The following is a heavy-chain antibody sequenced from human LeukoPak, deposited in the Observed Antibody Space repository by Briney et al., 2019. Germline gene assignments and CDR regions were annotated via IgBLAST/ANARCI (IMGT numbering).Heavy chain of an antibody. CDR3: VRDGAVVTSGSYPWRYFQY. CDR2: ISYDGSNK. Sequence: PGGSLRLSCAASGFTFSSYAMHWVRQAPGKGLEWVAVISYDGSNKYYADSVKGRFTISRDNSENTLYLEMNSLTVEDTAVYYCVRDGAVVTSGSYPWRYFQYWGLGTLVTVSS. CDR1: GFTFSSYA. D-gene: IGHD3-10*01. V-gene: IGHV3-30-3*01. J-gene: IGHJ1*01.